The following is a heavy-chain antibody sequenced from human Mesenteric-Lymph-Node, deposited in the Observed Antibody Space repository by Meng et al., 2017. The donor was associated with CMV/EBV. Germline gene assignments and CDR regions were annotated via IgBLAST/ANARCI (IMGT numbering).Heavy chain of an antibody. D-gene: IGHD3-9*01. CDR2: INHSGST. V-gene: IGHV4-34*01. CDR3: ARGSSYDILTGYFDY. CDR1: GGSLSGYY. Sequence: QVQLTQGGAGLLKPSETLSRALVVDGGSLSGYYWNWIRQSPEKGLEWIGEINHSGSTTYNPSFTSRIIISVDTSTNQISLNMSSVTAADTAVYYCARGSSYDILTGYFDYWGQGALVTVSS. J-gene: IGHJ4*02.